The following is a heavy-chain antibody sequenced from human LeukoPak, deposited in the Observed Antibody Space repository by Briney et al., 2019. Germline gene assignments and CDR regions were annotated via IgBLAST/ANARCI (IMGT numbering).Heavy chain of an antibody. D-gene: IGHD5-12*01. V-gene: IGHV4-31*03. CDR2: MFYSGST. J-gene: IGHJ4*02. CDR1: GGSISSGGYY. CDR3: ARYASGVYYFDY. Sequence: SETLSLTCTVSGGSISSGGYYWSWIRQHPGKGLELIGYMFYSGSTYYNPSLKSRVTISVDTSKNQFSLKLSSVTAADTAVYYCARYASGVYYFDYWGQGTLVTVSS.